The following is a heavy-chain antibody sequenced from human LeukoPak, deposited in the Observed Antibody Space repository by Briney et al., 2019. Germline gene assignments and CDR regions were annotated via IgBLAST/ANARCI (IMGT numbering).Heavy chain of an antibody. CDR3: AKESGKFDY. J-gene: IGHJ4*02. Sequence: GGSLRLSCVVSGISFADYAMHWVRQPPGKGLEWVSLISADGGSTFSADSVKGRFSISRDNSKNSLYLQMNSLGSENTAMYYCAKESGKFDYWGQGTLVAVSS. V-gene: IGHV3-43*02. CDR1: GISFADYA. CDR2: ISADGGST.